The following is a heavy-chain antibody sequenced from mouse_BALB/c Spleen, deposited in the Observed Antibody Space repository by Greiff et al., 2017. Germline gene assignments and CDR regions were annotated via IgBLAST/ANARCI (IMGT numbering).Heavy chain of an antibody. J-gene: IGHJ4*01. CDR2: IWAGGST. D-gene: IGHD4-1*01. CDR3: ARDPGELGRAMDY. Sequence: QVQLKESGPGLVAPSQSLSITCTVSGFSLTSYGVHWVRQPPGKGLEWLGVIWAGGSTNYNSALMSRLSISKDNSKSQVFLKMNSLQTDDTAMYYCARDPGELGRAMDYWGQGTSVTVSS. V-gene: IGHV2-9*02. CDR1: GFSLTSYG.